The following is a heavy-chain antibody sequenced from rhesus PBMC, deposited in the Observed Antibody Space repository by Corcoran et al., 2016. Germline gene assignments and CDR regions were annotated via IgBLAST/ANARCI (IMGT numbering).Heavy chain of an antibody. D-gene: IGHD3-3*01. CDR3: ARVLRDRFDV. CDR1: GGSITGYY. V-gene: IGHV4-73*01. J-gene: IGHJ5-1*01. Sequence: QVKLQQWGEGLVKPSETLSLTCAVYGGSITGYYWSWIRQPPGKGLEWIGNIDGNSASTNYHPSLKHRVTISKDTSKNQFSLKLSSVTAADTAVYYCARVLRDRFDVWGPGVLVTVSS. CDR2: IDGNSAST.